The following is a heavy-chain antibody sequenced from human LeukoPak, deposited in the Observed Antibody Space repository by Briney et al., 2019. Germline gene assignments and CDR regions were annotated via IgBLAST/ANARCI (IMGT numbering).Heavy chain of an antibody. CDR2: ISYDGSNK. D-gene: IGHD3-3*01. J-gene: IGHJ6*03. V-gene: IGHV3-30*04. CDR3: ARVPGEDRFLEWSISSYYMDV. Sequence: PGGSLRLSCAASGFTFSSYAMHWVRQAPGKGLEWVAVISYDGSNKYYADFVKGRFTISRDNSKNTLYPQMNSLRAEDTAVYYCARVPGEDRFLEWSISSYYMDVWGKGTTVTVSS. CDR1: GFTFSSYA.